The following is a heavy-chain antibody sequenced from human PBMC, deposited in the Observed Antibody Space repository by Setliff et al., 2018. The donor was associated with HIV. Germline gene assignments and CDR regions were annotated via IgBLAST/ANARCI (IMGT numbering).Heavy chain of an antibody. CDR3: ARSVLQFLEWLSGYFDY. V-gene: IGHV3-21*01. D-gene: IGHD3-3*01. Sequence: GESLKISCAASGFTFNSYSMNWVRQAPGKGLEWVSSISSSSDYIYYADLLKGRFTISRDNPKNSLYLQMNSLRAEDTAVYYCARSVLQFLEWLSGYFDYWGQGTLVTV. J-gene: IGHJ4*02. CDR1: GFTFNSYS. CDR2: ISSSSDYI.